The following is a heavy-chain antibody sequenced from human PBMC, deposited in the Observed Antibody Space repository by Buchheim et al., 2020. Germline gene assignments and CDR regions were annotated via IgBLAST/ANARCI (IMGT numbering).Heavy chain of an antibody. Sequence: EVQLVESGGGLVQPGGSLRLSCAASGFTVSSNYMSWVRQAPGKGLEWVSVIYSGGSTYYADSVKGRFTISRDNSKNQLYLQMNSLRAEDTAVYYCAITPYSSSWEYYYYGMDVWGQGTT. J-gene: IGHJ6*02. CDR1: GFTVSSNY. V-gene: IGHV3-66*01. D-gene: IGHD6-13*01. CDR2: IYSGGST. CDR3: AITPYSSSWEYYYYGMDV.